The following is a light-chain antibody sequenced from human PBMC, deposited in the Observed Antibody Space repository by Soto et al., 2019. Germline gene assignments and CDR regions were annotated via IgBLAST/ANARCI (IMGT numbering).Light chain of an antibody. V-gene: IGKV3-11*01. CDR3: QQRSKWTPLT. CDR2: DAS. J-gene: IGKJ4*01. CDR1: QSVSIY. Sequence: EIVLTQSPATLSLSPGERATLSCRASQSVSIYLAWYQQKPGQAPRLLIYDASNRATGIPARFSGSGSGTDFTLTISSLEPEDFAVYYCQQRSKWTPLTFGGGTKVDIK.